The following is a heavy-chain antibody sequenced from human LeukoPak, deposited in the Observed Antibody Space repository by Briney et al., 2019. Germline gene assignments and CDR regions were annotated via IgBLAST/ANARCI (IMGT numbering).Heavy chain of an antibody. CDR1: GYTFSSYG. J-gene: IGHJ4*02. V-gene: IGHV1-18*01. CDR2: VSAFNGNT. Sequence: ASVNVSCKASGYTFSSYGIIWVRQAPGQGLEWMGWVSAFNGNTDYAPKLQGRVTMTTDTSTTTAYMELRSLTSADTAVYYCARRGGSYSHSDFWGQGTLVTVSS. D-gene: IGHD1-26*01. CDR3: ARRGGSYSHSDF.